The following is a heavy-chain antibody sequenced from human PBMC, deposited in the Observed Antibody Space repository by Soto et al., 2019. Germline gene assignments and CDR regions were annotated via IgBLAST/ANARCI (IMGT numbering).Heavy chain of an antibody. D-gene: IGHD2-21*02. V-gene: IGHV4-39*01. CDR1: GGSISSSSYY. Sequence: SETLSLTCTVSGGSISSSSYYWGWIRQPPGKGLEWIGSIYYSGSTYYNPSLKSRVTISVDTSKNQFSLKLSSVTAADTAVYYCARLGYCGGDCYYYYGMDVWGQGTTGTVSS. J-gene: IGHJ6*02. CDR3: ARLGYCGGDCYYYYGMDV. CDR2: IYYSGST.